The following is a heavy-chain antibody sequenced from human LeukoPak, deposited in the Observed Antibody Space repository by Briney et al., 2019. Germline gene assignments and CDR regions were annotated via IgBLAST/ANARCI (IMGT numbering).Heavy chain of an antibody. Sequence: ASVKVSCKASGYTFTSLGISWVRQAPGQGLEWMGWISGDNGNTYYAQKLQGRVTLTTDTSTSTAYMELRSLRSDDTAVYYCARDCDRSGYYYYWGQGTQVTVSS. CDR1: GYTFTSLG. V-gene: IGHV1-18*01. CDR3: ARDCDRSGYYYY. J-gene: IGHJ4*02. D-gene: IGHD3-22*01. CDR2: ISGDNGNT.